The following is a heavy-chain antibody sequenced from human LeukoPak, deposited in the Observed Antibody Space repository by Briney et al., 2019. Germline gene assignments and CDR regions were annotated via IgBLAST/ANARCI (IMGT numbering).Heavy chain of an antibody. D-gene: IGHD3-22*01. CDR3: ARGRTYYYDSSPFDP. CDR2: INPNSGGT. CDR1: GYTFTGYY. Sequence: ASVKVCCKASGYTFTGYYMHWVRQAPGQGLEWMGWINPNSGGTNYAQKFQGRVTMTRDTSISTAYMELSRLRSDDTAVYYCARGRTYYYDSSPFDPWGQGTLVTVSS. V-gene: IGHV1-2*02. J-gene: IGHJ5*02.